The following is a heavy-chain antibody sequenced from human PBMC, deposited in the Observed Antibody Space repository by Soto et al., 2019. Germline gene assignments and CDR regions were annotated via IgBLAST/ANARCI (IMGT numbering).Heavy chain of an antibody. V-gene: IGHV1-2*02. J-gene: IGHJ4*02. Sequence: ASVKVSCKASGYTFTGYYMHWVRLAPGQVLEWMGLINPNSGGTNYAQKFQGRVTMTRDTSISTAYMELSRLRSDDTAVYYCARSLKRNWHYVLRHILTRNYFFDYWGLVTLVTVSS. CDR3: ARSLKRNWHYVLRHILTRNYFFDY. CDR2: INPNSGGT. CDR1: GYTFTGYY. D-gene: IGHD1-7*01.